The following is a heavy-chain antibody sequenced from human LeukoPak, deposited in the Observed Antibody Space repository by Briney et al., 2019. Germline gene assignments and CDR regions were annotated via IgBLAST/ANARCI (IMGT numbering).Heavy chain of an antibody. CDR2: IYSGGSI. CDR3: ASAGGVLLWFGELLLGNAFDI. CDR1: GLIVSSNY. J-gene: IGHJ3*02. V-gene: IGHV3-53*01. D-gene: IGHD3-10*01. Sequence: QSGGSLRLSCAASGLIVSSNYMTWVRQAPGKGLEWVSVIYSGGSIYYADSVKGRFTISRDNSRNTLYLQMNSLRAEDTAVYYCASAGGVLLWFGELLLGNAFDIWGQGTMVTVSS.